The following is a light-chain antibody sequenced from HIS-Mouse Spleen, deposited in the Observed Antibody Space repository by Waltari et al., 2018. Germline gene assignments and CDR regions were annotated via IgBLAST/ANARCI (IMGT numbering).Light chain of an antibody. J-gene: IGLJ2*01. Sequence: SYELTQPPSVSVSPGQTASITCSGDNLGAKYACWYQQKPGQSPVLVIYQDSKRPSGIPERFSGSNSGNTATLTISGTQAMDEADYYCQAWDSSTVVFGGGTKLTVL. CDR1: NLGAKY. CDR2: QDS. V-gene: IGLV3-1*01. CDR3: QAWDSSTVV.